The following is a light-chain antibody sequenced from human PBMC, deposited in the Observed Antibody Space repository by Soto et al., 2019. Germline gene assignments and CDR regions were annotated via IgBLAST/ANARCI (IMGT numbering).Light chain of an antibody. V-gene: IGKV3-15*01. Sequence: EIVMTQSPATLSVSPGERATLSCRASQSVSSNLAWYQQKPGQAPRLLIYGASTRATGIRARFSGSGSGTEFSRTISSLQSEDLGVYYCQLYHSWPPLTFRGGTKVEIK. CDR3: QLYHSWPPLT. J-gene: IGKJ4*01. CDR2: GAS. CDR1: QSVSSN.